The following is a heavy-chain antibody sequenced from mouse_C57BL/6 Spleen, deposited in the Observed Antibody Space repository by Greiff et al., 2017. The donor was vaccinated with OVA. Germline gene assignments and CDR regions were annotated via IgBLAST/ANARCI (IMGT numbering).Heavy chain of an antibody. CDR1: GYSFTDYN. CDR3: ARGGLGAWFAY. J-gene: IGHJ3*01. D-gene: IGHD4-1*01. CDR2: INPNYGTT. V-gene: IGHV1-39*01. Sequence: EVQLVESGPELVKPGASVKISCKASGYSFTDYNMNWVKQSNGKSLEWIGVINPNYGTTSYNQKFKGKATLTVDKSSSTAYMQLNSLTSEDSAVYYGARGGLGAWFAYWGQGTLVTVSA.